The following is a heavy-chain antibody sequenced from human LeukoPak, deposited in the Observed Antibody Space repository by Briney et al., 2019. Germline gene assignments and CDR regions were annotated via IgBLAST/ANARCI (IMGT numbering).Heavy chain of an antibody. CDR2: IIPIFGTA. Sequence: GSSVKVSCKASGGTFSSYAISWVRQAPGQGLEWMGGIIPIFGTANYAQEFQGRVTITADKSTSTAYMELSSLRSEDTAVYYCAREGSGMVRGVFDPWGQGTLVTVSS. V-gene: IGHV1-69*06. CDR1: GGTFSSYA. CDR3: AREGSGMVRGVFDP. J-gene: IGHJ5*02. D-gene: IGHD3-10*01.